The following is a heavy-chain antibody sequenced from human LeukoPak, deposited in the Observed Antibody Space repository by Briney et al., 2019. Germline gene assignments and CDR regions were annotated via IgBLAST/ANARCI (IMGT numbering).Heavy chain of an antibody. CDR2: ISWNSGSI. J-gene: IGHJ3*02. D-gene: IGHD5/OR15-5a*01. CDR3: AKKGVWGAFDI. V-gene: IGHV3-9*01. CDR1: GFTFDDFA. Sequence: GRSLRLSCAASGFTFDDFAMHWVRQAPGKGLEWVSGISWNSGSIDYADSVKGRFTISRDNAKNSLYLQTNSLRAEDTALYYCAKKGVWGAFDIWGQGTMVTVSS.